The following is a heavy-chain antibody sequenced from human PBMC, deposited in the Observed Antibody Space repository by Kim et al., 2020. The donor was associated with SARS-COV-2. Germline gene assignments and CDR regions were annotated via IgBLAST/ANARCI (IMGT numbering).Heavy chain of an antibody. CDR3: ARDKRTYRSSWYPFWFDP. CDR1: GFTFSSYS. CDR2: ISSSSSTI. J-gene: IGHJ5*02. D-gene: IGHD6-13*01. Sequence: GGSLRLSCAASGFTFSSYSMNWVRQAPGKGLEWVSYISSSSSTIYYADSVKGRFNISRDNAKNSLYLQMNSLRDEDTAVYYCARDKRTYRSSWYPFWFDPWGQGTLVTVSS. V-gene: IGHV3-48*02.